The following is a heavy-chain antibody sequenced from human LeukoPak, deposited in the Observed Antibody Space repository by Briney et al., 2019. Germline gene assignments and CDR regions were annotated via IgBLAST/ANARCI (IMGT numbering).Heavy chain of an antibody. CDR1: GYTFTGYY. V-gene: IGHV1-2*02. D-gene: IGHD6-13*01. CDR3: ARDIVSSSLDY. Sequence: ASVKVSCKASGYTFTGYYMHWVRRAHGQGLEWMGWINPNSGGTNYAQKFQGRVTMTRDTSISTAYMELSRLRSDDTAVYYCARDIVSSSLDYWGQGTLVTVSS. J-gene: IGHJ4*02. CDR2: INPNSGGT.